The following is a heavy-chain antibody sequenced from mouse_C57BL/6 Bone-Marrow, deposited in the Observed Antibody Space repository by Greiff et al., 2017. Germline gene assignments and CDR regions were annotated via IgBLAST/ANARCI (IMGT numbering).Heavy chain of an antibody. CDR2: IYPSDSET. Sequence: VQLQQPGAELVRPGSSVKLSCKASGYTFTSYWMDWVKQRPGQGLEWIGNIYPSDSETHYNQKFKDKATLTVDKSSSTAYMQLSSLTSEDSAVYYCARGAGLRRVYYAMDYWGQGTSVTVSS. D-gene: IGHD2-4*01. V-gene: IGHV1-61*01. J-gene: IGHJ4*01. CDR1: GYTFTSYW. CDR3: ARGAGLRRVYYAMDY.